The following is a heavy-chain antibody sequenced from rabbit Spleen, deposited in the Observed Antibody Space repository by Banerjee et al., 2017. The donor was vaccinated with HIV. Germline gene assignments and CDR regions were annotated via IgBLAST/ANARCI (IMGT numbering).Heavy chain of an antibody. CDR3: ARSGYLYGGISGDL. CDR1: GFSFSNKAV. Sequence: QEQLVESGGGLVRPEGSLKLSCTASGFSFSNKAVMCWVRQAPGKGLEWIACIDTGSSGFTYFASWAKGRFTISKASSTTVTLQMTSLTAADTATYFCARSGYLYGGISGDLWGPGTLVTVS. D-gene: IGHD4-2*01. J-gene: IGHJ4*01. V-gene: IGHV1S45*01. CDR2: IDTGSSGFT.